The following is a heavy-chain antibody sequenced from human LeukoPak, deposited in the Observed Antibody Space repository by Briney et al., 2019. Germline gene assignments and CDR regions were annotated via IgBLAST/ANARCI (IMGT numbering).Heavy chain of an antibody. CDR1: GFTFNNNW. V-gene: IGHV3-7*01. CDR3: ARDNSVRDEAWWFNP. CDR2: TKQDGSEK. J-gene: IGHJ5*02. D-gene: IGHD5-24*01. Sequence: GGSLRLSCAASGFTFNNNWMSWVRQAPGKGLEWVANTKQDGSEKYYVDSVKGRFTISRDNSKNTLYLQMNSLRAEDTAVYYCARDNSVRDEAWWFNPWGQGTLVTVSS.